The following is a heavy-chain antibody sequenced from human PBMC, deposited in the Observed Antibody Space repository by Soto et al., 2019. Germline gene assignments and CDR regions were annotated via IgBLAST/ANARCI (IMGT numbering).Heavy chain of an antibody. CDR1: GYTFTSYY. J-gene: IGHJ4*02. D-gene: IGHD3-3*01. CDR3: ARGKYSEIFGPSPNNCDY. V-gene: IGHV1-46*03. CDR2: INPSGGST. Sequence: QVQLVQSGAEVKKPGASVKVSCKASGYTFTSYYMHWVRQAPGQGLEWMGIINPSGGSTSYAQKFQGRDNMTKDTSTSTVYMELSSLRSEDTAVYYCARGKYSEIFGPSPNNCDYWGQGTLVTVSS.